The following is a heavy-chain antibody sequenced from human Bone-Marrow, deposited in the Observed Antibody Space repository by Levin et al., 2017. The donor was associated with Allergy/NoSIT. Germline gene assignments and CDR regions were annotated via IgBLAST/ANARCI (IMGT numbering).Heavy chain of an antibody. V-gene: IGHV4-30-4*01. CDR3: VRVGIDWYFDL. D-gene: IGHD1-26*01. J-gene: IGHJ2*01. CDR1: GDSISSTDYY. CDR2: ISNTGTT. Sequence: SQTLSLTCTVSGDSISSTDYYWSWIRQPPGKGLEWIGYISNTGTTSFNPSLRSRLNILVDTSKNQFSLILNSVTAADTAVYSCVRVGIDWYFDLWGHGTLVTVSS.